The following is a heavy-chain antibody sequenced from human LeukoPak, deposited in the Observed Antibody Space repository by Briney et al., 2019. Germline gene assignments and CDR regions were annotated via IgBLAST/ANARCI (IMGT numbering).Heavy chain of an antibody. J-gene: IGHJ6*02. Sequence: GGSLRLSCAASGFTFSSYSMNWVRQAPGKGLEWVSSISSSRSYIYYADSVKGRFTISRDNAKNSLYLQMNSLRAEDTAVYYCAREIGYGSGSYYPLYGMDVWGQGTTVTVSS. CDR1: GFTFSSYS. CDR3: AREIGYGSGSYYPLYGMDV. CDR2: ISSSRSYI. D-gene: IGHD3-10*01. V-gene: IGHV3-21*01.